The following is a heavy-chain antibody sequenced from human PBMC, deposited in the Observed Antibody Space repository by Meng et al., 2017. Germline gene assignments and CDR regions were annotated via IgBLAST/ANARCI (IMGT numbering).Heavy chain of an antibody. J-gene: IGHJ4*02. CDR1: RYTFTVYY. D-gene: IGHD6-13*01. Sequence: LMPVWVAVKIPGASVKVSVQASRYTFTVYYMHCVRQAPGQVPQWTVWIKPIRGGTNYAQKFQGRVTMTRDTSIITDYLELSRLRSDDTAVYYCATEVGGRGQQLAKGYYFDYWGQGTLVTVSS. CDR2: IKPIRGGT. V-gene: IGHV1-2*02. CDR3: ATEVGGRGQQLAKGYYFDY.